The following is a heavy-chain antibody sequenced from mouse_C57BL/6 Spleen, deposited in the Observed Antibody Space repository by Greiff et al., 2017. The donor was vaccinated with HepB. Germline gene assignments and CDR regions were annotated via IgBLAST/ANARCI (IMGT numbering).Heavy chain of an antibody. CDR2: ISDGGSYT. J-gene: IGHJ4*01. D-gene: IGHD2-4*01. CDR3: ARDDDYAFYAMDY. CDR1: GFTFSSYA. V-gene: IGHV5-4*01. Sequence: EVQLVESGGGLVKPGGSLKLSCAASGFTFSSYAMSWVRQTPEKRLEWVATISDGGSYTYYPDNVKGRFTISRDNAKNNLYLQMSHLKSEDTAMYYCARDDDYAFYAMDYWGQGTSVTVSS.